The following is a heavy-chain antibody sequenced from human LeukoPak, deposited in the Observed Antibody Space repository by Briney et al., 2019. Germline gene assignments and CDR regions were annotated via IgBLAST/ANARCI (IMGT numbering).Heavy chain of an antibody. J-gene: IGHJ4*02. CDR3: AKERDTAMVTIDY. Sequence: GGSLRLSCAASGFTFSSYGMHWVRQAPGKGLEWVAFIRYDGSNKYYADSVKGRFTISRDNSMNTLYLQMNSLRAEDTAVDSCAKERDTAMVTIDYWGQGTLVTVSS. D-gene: IGHD5-18*01. V-gene: IGHV3-30*02. CDR1: GFTFSSYG. CDR2: IRYDGSNK.